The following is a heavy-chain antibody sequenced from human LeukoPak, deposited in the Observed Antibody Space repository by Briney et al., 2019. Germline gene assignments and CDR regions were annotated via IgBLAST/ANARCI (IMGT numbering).Heavy chain of an antibody. J-gene: IGHJ4*02. CDR3: AKRGAGGGYFDY. V-gene: IGHV3-23*01. D-gene: IGHD1-26*01. Sequence: GGSLRLSCAASGFTFSSYAMSWVRQAPGKGLEWVSAISGSGGSTYYADSVKGRFTISRVNSKNTLYLQMNSLRAEDTAVYYCAKRGAGGGYFDYWGQGTLVTVSS. CDR1: GFTFSSYA. CDR2: ISGSGGST.